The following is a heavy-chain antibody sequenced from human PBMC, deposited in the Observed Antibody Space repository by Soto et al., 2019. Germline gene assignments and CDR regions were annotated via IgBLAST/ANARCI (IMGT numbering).Heavy chain of an antibody. D-gene: IGHD2-15*01. V-gene: IGHV3-33*01. CDR3: ARDLVVVVAAEPGDYMDV. CDR2: IWYDGSNK. Sequence: GGSLRLSCAASGFTFSSYGMHWVRQAPGKGLEWVAVIWYDGSNKYYADSVKGRFTISRDNSKNTLYLQMNSLRAEDTAVYYCARDLVVVVAAEPGDYMDVWGKGTTVTVSS. CDR1: GFTFSSYG. J-gene: IGHJ6*03.